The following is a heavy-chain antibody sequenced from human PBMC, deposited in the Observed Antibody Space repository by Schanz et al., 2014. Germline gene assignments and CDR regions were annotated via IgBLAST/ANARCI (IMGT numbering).Heavy chain of an antibody. J-gene: IGHJ4*02. CDR1: RSTFSSYT. V-gene: IGHV1-69*02. D-gene: IGHD4-17*01. CDR3: ARGYGDSPTDF. CDR2: IIPILGIA. Sequence: QLQLVQSGAEVKKPGSSVKVSCKASRSTFSSYTINWVRQAPGQGLEWMGRIIPILGIANYAQKFQGRVTITADRSTSTAYMELSSLRSEDTAVYYCARGYGDSPTDFWGQGTLVTVSS.